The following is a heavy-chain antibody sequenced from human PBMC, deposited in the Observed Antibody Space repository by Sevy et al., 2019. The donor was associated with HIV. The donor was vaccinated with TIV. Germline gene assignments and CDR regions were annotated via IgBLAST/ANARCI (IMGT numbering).Heavy chain of an antibody. CDR2: IYTSRST. J-gene: IGHJ5*02. CDR3: ARERARGAAAGTLSWFDP. Sequence: SETLSLTCTVSGGSISSYYWSRIRQPAWKGLEWIGRIYTSRSTNYNPSLKSRVTMSVDTSKNQFSLKLSSVTAADTAVYYCARERARGAAAGTLSWFDPWGQGTLVTVSS. CDR1: GGSISSYY. D-gene: IGHD6-13*01. V-gene: IGHV4-4*07.